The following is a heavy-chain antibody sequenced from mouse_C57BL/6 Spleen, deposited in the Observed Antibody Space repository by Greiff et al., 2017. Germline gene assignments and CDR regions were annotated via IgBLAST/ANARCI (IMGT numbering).Heavy chain of an antibody. J-gene: IGHJ4*01. CDR2: IYPGDGDT. Sequence: QVQLKESGAELVKPGASVKISCKASGYAFSSYWMNWVKQRPGKGLEWIGQIYPGDGDTNYNGKFKGKATLTADKSSSTAYMQLSSLTSEDSAVYFCARRWLLRAMDYWGQGTSVTVSS. V-gene: IGHV1-80*01. CDR1: GYAFSSYW. D-gene: IGHD2-3*01. CDR3: ARRWLLRAMDY.